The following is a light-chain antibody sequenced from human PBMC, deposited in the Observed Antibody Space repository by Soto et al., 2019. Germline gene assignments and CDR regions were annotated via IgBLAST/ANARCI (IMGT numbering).Light chain of an antibody. Sequence: SQITQSPSTLSASVGPRLTISCRASQSTSGWLAWYQQKTGKAPKLLIYKASSLESGLPSRFSGSVYGTDFNLTISSLQTEDFATYYCIQDHNYPLTFGGGTKV. CDR3: IQDHNYPLT. CDR2: KAS. CDR1: QSTSGW. J-gene: IGKJ4*01. V-gene: IGKV1-5*03.